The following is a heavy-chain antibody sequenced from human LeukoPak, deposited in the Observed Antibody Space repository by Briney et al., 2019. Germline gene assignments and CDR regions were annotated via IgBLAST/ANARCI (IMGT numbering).Heavy chain of an antibody. D-gene: IGHD3-10*01. V-gene: IGHV3-9*01. CDR3: AKDIARGFGYHYGMDV. Sequence: QTGGSLRLSCAVSGFTFDDYVMHWVRQAPGKGLEWVSGITWNSGSIGYADSVKGRFTISRDSAKNSLYLQMNSLRAEDTALYYCAKDIARGFGYHYGMDVWGQGTTVTVS. CDR1: GFTFDDYV. J-gene: IGHJ6*02. CDR2: ITWNSGSI.